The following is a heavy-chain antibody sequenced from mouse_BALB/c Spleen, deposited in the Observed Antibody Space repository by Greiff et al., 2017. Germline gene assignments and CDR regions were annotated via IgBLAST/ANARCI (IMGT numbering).Heavy chain of an antibody. CDR1: GFSLTSYD. CDR3: VRGGTEFAY. D-gene: IGHD3-3*01. Sequence: QVQLKQSGPGLVAPSQSLSITCTVSGFSLTSYDISWIRQPPGKGLEWLGVIWTGGGTNYNSAFMSRLSISKDNSKSQVFLKMNSLQTDDTAIYYCVRGGTEFAYWGQGTLVTVSA. J-gene: IGHJ3*01. CDR2: IWTGGGT. V-gene: IGHV2-9-2*01.